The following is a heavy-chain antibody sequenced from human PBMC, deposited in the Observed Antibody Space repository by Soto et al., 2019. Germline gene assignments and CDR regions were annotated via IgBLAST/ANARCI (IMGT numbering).Heavy chain of an antibody. V-gene: IGHV1-3*01. CDR2: INADNGNT. D-gene: IGHD3-10*01. CDR1: GYTFTSYA. J-gene: IGHJ4*02. Sequence: QVQLVQSRAEVKKPGASVKVSCKASGYTFTSYAMHWVRQAPGQRLEWMGWINADNGNTKYSQKFQGRVTITRDRSASTANMELSSLRSEDTAVYYCARDRLLWFGEPYFDYLGQGTLVTVSS. CDR3: ARDRLLWFGEPYFDY.